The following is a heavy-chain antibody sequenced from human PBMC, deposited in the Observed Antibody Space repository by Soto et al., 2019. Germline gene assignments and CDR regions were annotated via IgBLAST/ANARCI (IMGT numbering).Heavy chain of an antibody. J-gene: IGHJ3*02. D-gene: IGHD1-26*01. V-gene: IGHV4-30-2*01. CDR1: GAPTTWGEHS. CDR3: ARVGTYKWSRGSYFAFDI. Sequence: NPWETLSLPCATSGAPTTWGEHSWHWIRQPPGTGLEWIGYNCHGGSTYYTPSLRSRVTISVDRSRTKFSLKMSSVTAADTAVYYCARVGTYKWSRGSYFAFDIWGQGTMVTVSS. CDR2: NCHGGST.